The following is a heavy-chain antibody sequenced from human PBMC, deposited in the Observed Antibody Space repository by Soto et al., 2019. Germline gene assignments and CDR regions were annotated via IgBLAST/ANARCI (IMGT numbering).Heavy chain of an antibody. CDR1: GYTFTGYY. Sequence: GASVKVSCKASGYTFTGYYMHWVRQAPGQGLEWMGWINPNSGGTNYAQKFQGWVTMTRDTSISTAYMELSRLRSDDTAVYYCARDSELRYFDWSHSTYGMDVWGQGTTVTVSS. D-gene: IGHD3-9*01. V-gene: IGHV1-2*04. CDR3: ARDSELRYFDWSHSTYGMDV. J-gene: IGHJ6*02. CDR2: INPNSGGT.